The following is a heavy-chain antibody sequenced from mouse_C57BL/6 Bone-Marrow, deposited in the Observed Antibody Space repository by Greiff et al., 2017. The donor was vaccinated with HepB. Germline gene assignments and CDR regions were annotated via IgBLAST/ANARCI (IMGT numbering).Heavy chain of an antibody. CDR1: GYTFTSYW. V-gene: IGHV1-7*01. Sequence: LVESGAELAKPGASVKLSCKASGYTFTSYWMHWVKQRPGPGLEWIGYINPSSGYTKYNQKFKDKAPLTADKSSSTAYMQLSSLTYEDSAVYYWARTLYYDGSSYFFDAMDYWGQGTAGTVSA. J-gene: IGHJ4*01. CDR2: INPSSGYT. CDR3: ARTLYYDGSSYFFDAMDY. D-gene: IGHD1-1*01.